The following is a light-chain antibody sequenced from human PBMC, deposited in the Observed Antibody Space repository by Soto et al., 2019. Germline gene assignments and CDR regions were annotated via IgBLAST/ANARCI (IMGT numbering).Light chain of an antibody. CDR2: GAF. V-gene: IGKV3-20*01. J-gene: IGKJ5*01. CDR1: ASVTKY. Sequence: IVLTDSPATLSWSPGERATLACGASASVTKYLAWYQQKPGQTPRLLIYGAFNRAAGIPARFSGSGSGTDFTLTISSLEPEDFAVYYCQQYGSSLITFGQGTRLEIK. CDR3: QQYGSSLIT.